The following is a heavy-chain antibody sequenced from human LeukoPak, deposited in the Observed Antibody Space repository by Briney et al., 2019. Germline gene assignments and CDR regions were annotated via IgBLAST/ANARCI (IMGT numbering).Heavy chain of an antibody. CDR3: ARVDIVVVVAVDY. CDR1: GFTFSTYS. J-gene: IGHJ4*02. Sequence: GSLRLSCAASGFTFSTYSMNWVRQAPGKGLEWIGSIYYSGSTYYNPSLKSRVTISVDTSKNQFSLKLSSVTAADTAVYYCARVDIVVVVAVDYWGQGTLVTVSS. D-gene: IGHD2-15*01. CDR2: IYYSGST. V-gene: IGHV4-39*07.